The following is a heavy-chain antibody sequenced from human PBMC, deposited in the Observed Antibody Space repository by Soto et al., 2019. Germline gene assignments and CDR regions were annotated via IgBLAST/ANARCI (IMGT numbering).Heavy chain of an antibody. CDR2: ISAYNGNT. V-gene: IGHV1-18*01. CDR3: ARDGVGEWFGEFPLYYYGMDV. D-gene: IGHD3-10*01. J-gene: IGHJ6*02. CDR1: GYTFTSYG. Sequence: QVQLVQSGAEVKKPGASVKVSCKASGYTFTSYGISWVRQAPGQGLEWMGWISAYNGNTNYAQKLQGRVTMTTDTSTSTAYMELRSLRSDDTAVYYCARDGVGEWFGEFPLYYYGMDVWGQGTTVTVSS.